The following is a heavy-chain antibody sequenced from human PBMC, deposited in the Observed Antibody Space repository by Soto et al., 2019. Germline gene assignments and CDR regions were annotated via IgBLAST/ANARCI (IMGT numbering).Heavy chain of an antibody. CDR3: GAGQYFSDY. CDR1: GFTFSSYG. Sequence: PGESLKISCAASGFTFSSYGMHWVRQAPGKGLEWVALISYDGSDKYYADSVKGRFTISRDNSKNTLYLQMNSLRVEDTAVYYCGAGQYFSDYWGQGTLVTVSS. CDR2: ISYDGSDK. J-gene: IGHJ4*02. V-gene: IGHV3-30*03. D-gene: IGHD6-13*01.